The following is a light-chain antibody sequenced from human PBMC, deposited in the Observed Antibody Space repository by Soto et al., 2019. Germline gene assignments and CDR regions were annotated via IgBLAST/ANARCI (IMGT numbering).Light chain of an antibody. CDR1: QSVSSN. J-gene: IGKJ1*01. CDR2: GAS. Sequence: EIVMMQSPPTLSVSPGERATLFCRASQSVSSNLAWYQQRPGQAPRLLIYGASTRATGIPARFSGSGSGTDFTLTISSLQSEDFAVYYCQQYDNWPPWTFGQGTKVEVK. CDR3: QQYDNWPPWT. V-gene: IGKV3-15*01.